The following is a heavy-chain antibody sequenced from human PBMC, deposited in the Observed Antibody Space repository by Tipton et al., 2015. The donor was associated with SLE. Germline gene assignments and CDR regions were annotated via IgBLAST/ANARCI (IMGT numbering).Heavy chain of an antibody. CDR1: GGSISSDY. CDR3: ARDSYGSGSYYFDY. CDR2: IYYSGST. Sequence: TLSLTCTVSGGSISSDYWSWIRQPPGKGLEWIGYIYYSGSTNYNPSLKSRVTISVDTSKNQFSLKLSSVTAADTAVYYCARDSYGSGSYYFDYWGQGTLVTVSS. V-gene: IGHV4-59*01. D-gene: IGHD3-10*01. J-gene: IGHJ4*02.